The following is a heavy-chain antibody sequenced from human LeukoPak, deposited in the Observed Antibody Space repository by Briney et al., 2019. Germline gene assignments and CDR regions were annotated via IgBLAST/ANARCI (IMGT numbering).Heavy chain of an antibody. CDR1: GYTFTSYY. J-gene: IGHJ4*02. CDR2: INPSGGST. V-gene: IGHV1-46*01. D-gene: IGHD3-3*01. Sequence: ASVKVSCKASGYTFTSYYMHWVRQAPGQGLEWMGIINPSGGSTGYAQKFQGRVTITRNTSISTAYMELSSLRSEDTAVYYCARGRAGYYDFWSGIFDYWGQGTLVTVSS. CDR3: ARGRAGYYDFWSGIFDY.